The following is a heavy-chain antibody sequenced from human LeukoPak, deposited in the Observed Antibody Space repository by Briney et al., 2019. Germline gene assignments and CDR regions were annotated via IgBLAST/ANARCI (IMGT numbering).Heavy chain of an antibody. D-gene: IGHD3-10*01. J-gene: IGHJ4*02. CDR2: IYTSGST. V-gene: IGHV4-4*07. CDR3: ARIMVRGVIISY. CDR1: GGSISSYY. Sequence: SETLSLTCTVSGGSISSYYWSWIRQPAGKGLEWIGRIYTSGSTNYNPSLKSRVTISVDTSKNQFSLKLSSVTAADTAVYYCARIMVRGVIISYWGQGTLVTVSS.